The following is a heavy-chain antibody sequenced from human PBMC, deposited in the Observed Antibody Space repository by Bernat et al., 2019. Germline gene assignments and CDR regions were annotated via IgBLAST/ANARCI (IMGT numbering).Heavy chain of an antibody. CDR1: GFTFSSYA. CDR2: IIISGAST. V-gene: IGHV3-23*01. D-gene: IGHD4-17*01. CDR3: AKDYGDYAGNFDY. Sequence: EVQLLESGGGLVQPGGSLRLSCAASGFTFSSYAMSWVRQAPGKGWEWVSGIIISGASTNYADSVKGRFTISRDNSKNTVFLQMNSLRAEDTAVYYCAKDYGDYAGNFDYWGQGTLVTVSS. J-gene: IGHJ4*02.